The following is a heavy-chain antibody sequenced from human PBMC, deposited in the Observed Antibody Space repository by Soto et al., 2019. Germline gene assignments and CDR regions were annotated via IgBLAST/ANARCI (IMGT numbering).Heavy chain of an antibody. CDR3: ARDNVLRFLESPSVGMDV. D-gene: IGHD3-3*01. J-gene: IGHJ6*02. CDR2: INAGNGNT. V-gene: IGHV1-3*05. Sequence: QVQLVQSGAEEKKPGASVKVSCKASGYTFTSYAMHWVRQAPGQRLEWMGWINAGNGNTKYSQKFQGRVTITRDTSASTAYMELSSLRSEDTAVYYCARDNVLRFLESPSVGMDVWGQGTTVTVSS. CDR1: GYTFTSYA.